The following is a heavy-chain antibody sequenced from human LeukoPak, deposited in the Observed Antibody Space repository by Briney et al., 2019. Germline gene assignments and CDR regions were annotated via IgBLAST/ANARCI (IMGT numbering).Heavy chain of an antibody. J-gene: IGHJ6*02. CDR2: INPSGGST. CDR3: ARDRTAYIAAAGTRNYYYYGMDV. Sequence: SVTVSFKASGYTFTSYYMHWVRQAPGQGREWMGIINPSGGSTSYAQKFQGRVTMTRDTSTSTVYMELSSLRSEDTAVYYCARDRTAYIAAAGTRNYYYYGMDVWGQGTTVTVSS. CDR1: GYTFTSYY. D-gene: IGHD6-13*01. V-gene: IGHV1-46*01.